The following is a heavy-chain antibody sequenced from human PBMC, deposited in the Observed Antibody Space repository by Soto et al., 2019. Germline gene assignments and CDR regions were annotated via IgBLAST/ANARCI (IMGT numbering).Heavy chain of an antibody. CDR2: ISGSGGST. Sequence: QSGGSLRLSCAASGFTFSSYAMSWVRQAPGKGLEWVSAISGSGGSTYYADSVKGRFTISRDNSKNTLYLQMNSLRAEDTAVYYCAKDPRVGGYEVYYFDYWGQGTLVTVSS. CDR1: GFTFSSYA. CDR3: AKDPRVGGYEVYYFDY. V-gene: IGHV3-23*01. D-gene: IGHD5-12*01. J-gene: IGHJ4*02.